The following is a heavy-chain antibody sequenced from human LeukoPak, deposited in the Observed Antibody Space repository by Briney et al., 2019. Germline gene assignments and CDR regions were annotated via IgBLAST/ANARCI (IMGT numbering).Heavy chain of an antibody. CDR3: ARRSGYYPDY. V-gene: IGHV4-39*07. D-gene: IGHD3-3*01. CDR1: GGSISSSSYY. CDR2: IYYSGST. Sequence: SETLSLTCTVSGGSISSSSYYWGWIRQPPGKGLEWIGSIYYSGSTYYNPSLKSRVAISVDTSKNQFSLKLSSVTAADTAVYYCARRSGYYPDYWGQGTLVTVSS. J-gene: IGHJ4*02.